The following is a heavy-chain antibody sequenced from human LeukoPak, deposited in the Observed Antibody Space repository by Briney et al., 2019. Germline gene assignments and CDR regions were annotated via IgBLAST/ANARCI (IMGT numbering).Heavy chain of an antibody. J-gene: IGHJ4*02. D-gene: IGHD4-17*01. Sequence: SETLSLTCTVSGGSISSSSYYWGWIRQPPGKGLEWIGSIYYSGSTYYNPSLKSRVTISVDTSKNQFSLKLSSVTAADTAVYYCASTPLGRSTIHFDYWGQGTLVTVSS. CDR2: IYYSGST. CDR1: GGSISSSSYY. CDR3: ASTPLGRSTIHFDY. V-gene: IGHV4-39*01.